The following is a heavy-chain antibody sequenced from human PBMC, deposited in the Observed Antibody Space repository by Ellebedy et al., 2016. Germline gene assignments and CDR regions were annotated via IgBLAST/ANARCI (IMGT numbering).Heavy chain of an antibody. V-gene: IGHV3-23*01. J-gene: IGHJ4*02. CDR2: ISGSGGST. CDR3: AKATQDYGDSRTDF. D-gene: IGHD4-17*01. CDR1: GFTFSSYA. Sequence: GRSLRLSXPPSGFTFSSYAMNWVRQAPGKGLEWVSVISGSGGSTYYADSVKGRFTISRDNSKNTLYLQMNSLRAEDTAVYFCAKATQDYGDSRTDFWGQGTLVTVSS.